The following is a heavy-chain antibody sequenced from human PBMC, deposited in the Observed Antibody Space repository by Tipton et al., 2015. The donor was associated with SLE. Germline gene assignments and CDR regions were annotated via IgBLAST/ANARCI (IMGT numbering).Heavy chain of an antibody. Sequence: QVQLVQSGPEVKKPGASVKVSCKASGYTFTSYGINWVRQAPGQGLEWMGWISAYNGNANYEQKLQGRVTMTTDTSTSTAYMELRSLRSDDTAVYYCGKTVGATTAFDIWGQGTMVTVSS. V-gene: IGHV1-18*01. CDR1: GYTFTSYG. D-gene: IGHD1-26*01. CDR2: ISAYNGNA. CDR3: GKTVGATTAFDI. J-gene: IGHJ3*02.